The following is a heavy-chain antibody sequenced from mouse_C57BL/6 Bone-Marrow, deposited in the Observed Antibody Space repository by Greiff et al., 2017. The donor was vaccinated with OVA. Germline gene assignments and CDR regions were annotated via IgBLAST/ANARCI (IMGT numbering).Heavy chain of an antibody. J-gene: IGHJ4*01. D-gene: IGHD2-14*01. V-gene: IGHV1-50*01. CDR3: GRKGYHMDY. Sequence: QVQLQQPGAELVKPGASVKLSCKASGYTFTTYWMQWVKQRPGQGLEWIGEIDPSDGYTNYNQKFKGKATLTVDTTSSTAYMQLSSLTSEDSAVYYCGRKGYHMDYWGQGTSVTVSS. CDR1: GYTFTTYW. CDR2: IDPSDGYT.